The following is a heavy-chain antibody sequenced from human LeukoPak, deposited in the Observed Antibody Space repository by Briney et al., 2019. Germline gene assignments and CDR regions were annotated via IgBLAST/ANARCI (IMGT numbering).Heavy chain of an antibody. D-gene: IGHD6-6*01. Sequence: GGSLRLSCAASGITFSSISWVRLAPGNGLEWVAYISSSRATAYYADSVRGRFTISSDDAKTSVFLQMKSLSAEDTAVYYCANAPLASRRSFFDTWGQGVPVVVSA. CDR1: GITFSS. J-gene: IGHJ4*02. CDR3: ANAPLASRRSFFDT. V-gene: IGHV3-48*04. CDR2: ISSSRATA.